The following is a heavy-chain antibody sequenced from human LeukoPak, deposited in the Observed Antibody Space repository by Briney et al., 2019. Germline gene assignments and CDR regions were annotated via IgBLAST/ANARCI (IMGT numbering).Heavy chain of an antibody. D-gene: IGHD5-18*01. CDR2: IIPIFGTA. V-gene: IGHV1-69*05. CDR1: GCTFSSYA. J-gene: IGHJ5*02. Sequence: ASVKVSCKASGCTFSSYAISWVRQAPGQGLEWMGRIIPIFGTANYAQKFQGRVTMTTDESTSTSYMELRSPRSEETAVVYCAEDPSSYGPNNWFDPWGQGTLVTVSS. CDR3: AEDPSSYGPNNWFDP.